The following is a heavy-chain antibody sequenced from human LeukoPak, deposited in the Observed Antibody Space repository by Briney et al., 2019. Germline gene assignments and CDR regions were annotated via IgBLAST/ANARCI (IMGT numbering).Heavy chain of an antibody. J-gene: IGHJ4*02. V-gene: IGHV3-23*01. CDR3: AKAVSTLIVGATNFDY. CDR1: GFTFNTYS. Sequence: SGGSLRLSCAASGFTFNTYSLDWVRQAPGKGLEWVSAITGSGGSTYYADSVKGRFTISRDNSKNTLYLQMNSLRVEDTAVYYCAKAVSTLIVGATNFDYWGQGTLVTVSS. CDR2: ITGSGGST. D-gene: IGHD1-26*01.